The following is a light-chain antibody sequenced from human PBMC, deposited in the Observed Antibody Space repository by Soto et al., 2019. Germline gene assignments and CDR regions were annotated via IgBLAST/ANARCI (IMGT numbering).Light chain of an antibody. CDR2: GAS. Sequence: ENVLTQSPGTLSLSPGDTARISGRASQRVSSHLAWYQPKPGHAPSLLIYGASNRATGIPDRFSGSGSGTDFTLTIRRLEPEDFAVYYCQQYGSSGTFGQGTKLDIK. V-gene: IGKV3-20*01. CDR1: QRVSSH. CDR3: QQYGSSGT. J-gene: IGKJ1*01.